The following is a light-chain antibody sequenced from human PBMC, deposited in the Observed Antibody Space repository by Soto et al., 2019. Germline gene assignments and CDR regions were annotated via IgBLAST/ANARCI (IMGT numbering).Light chain of an antibody. Sequence: AIQMTQSPSSLSASVGDRVTITCRASQDIGNDFGWYHQKPGKAPKLLIYAASSLQSGVPSRFSGSGSGTDFTLTISSLQPEDFATYYCQQANTFPLTFGQGTRLEIK. J-gene: IGKJ5*01. V-gene: IGKV1-6*01. CDR2: AAS. CDR3: QQANTFPLT. CDR1: QDIGND.